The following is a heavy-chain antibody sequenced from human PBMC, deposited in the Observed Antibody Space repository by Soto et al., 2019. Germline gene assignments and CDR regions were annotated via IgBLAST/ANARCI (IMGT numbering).Heavy chain of an antibody. CDR2: FDPEDGET. J-gene: IGHJ3*02. CDR1: GYTLTELS. V-gene: IGHV1-24*01. Sequence: ASVKVSCKVSGYTLTELSMHWVLQTPGKGLEWMGGFDPEDGETIYAQKFQGRVTMTEDTSTDTAYMELSSLRSEDTAVYYCATKVYYDSSGPDAFDIWGQGTMVTVSS. D-gene: IGHD3-22*01. CDR3: ATKVYYDSSGPDAFDI.